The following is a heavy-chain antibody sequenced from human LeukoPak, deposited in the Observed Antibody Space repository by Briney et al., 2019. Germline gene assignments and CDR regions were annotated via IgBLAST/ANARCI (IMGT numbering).Heavy chain of an antibody. CDR2: ISYSHYT. V-gene: IGHV3-11*05. CDR3: ARDYYGSGSYGWFDP. D-gene: IGHD3-10*01. Sequence: NPSETLSLTCTVSGGSVSSYCWSWIRQAPGKGLEWISYISYSHYTKYADSVKGRFTVSRDNIKNSIYLQMDSLRDEDTAVYYCARDYYGSGSYGWFDPWGQGTLVTVSS. CDR1: GGSVSSYC. J-gene: IGHJ5*02.